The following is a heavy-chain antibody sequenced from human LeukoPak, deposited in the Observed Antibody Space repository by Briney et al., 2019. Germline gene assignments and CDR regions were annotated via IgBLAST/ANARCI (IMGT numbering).Heavy chain of an antibody. CDR2: FSSDGINT. J-gene: IGHJ4*02. CDR3: ATGKLDASGFDFMLPF. D-gene: IGHD5-12*01. Sequence: GGSLRLSCAASGFTFSSSAMHRVRQAPGKGLEWLAVFSSDGINTYYTDSVKGRFTISRDNSNNIFYLQMNSLRIEDTAIYYCATGKLDASGFDFMLPFWGQGTLVSVSS. V-gene: IGHV3-30*10. CDR1: GFTFSSSA.